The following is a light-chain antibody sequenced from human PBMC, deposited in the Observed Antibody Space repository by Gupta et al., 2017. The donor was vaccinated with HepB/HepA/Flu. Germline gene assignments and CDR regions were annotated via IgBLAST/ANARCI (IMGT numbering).Light chain of an antibody. CDR3: QSTDSTGTKFV. V-gene: IGLV3-25*03. J-gene: IGLJ1*01. CDR2: KDK. Sequence: SSELTQPPSMSVSPGQTARITCSGDALADQYSYWYQQKPGQAPLLIMSKDKERPSGIPERFSGSSSGTTVTLTISGVQAEDEADYYCQSTDSTGTKFVFGAGTRVTVL. CDR1: ALADQY.